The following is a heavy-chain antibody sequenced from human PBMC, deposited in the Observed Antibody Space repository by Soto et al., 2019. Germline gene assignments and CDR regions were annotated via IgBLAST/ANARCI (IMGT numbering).Heavy chain of an antibody. Sequence: GASVKVSCKASGGTFSSYAISWVRQAPGQGLEWMGGIIPIFGTANYAQKFQGRVTITADESTSTAYMELNSLSDEDTAVYYCARGGWNYDCIDVWGQGTTVTVSS. CDR3: ARGGWNYDCIDV. J-gene: IGHJ6*02. CDR2: IIPIFGTA. V-gene: IGHV1-69*13. CDR1: GGTFSSYA. D-gene: IGHD3-3*01.